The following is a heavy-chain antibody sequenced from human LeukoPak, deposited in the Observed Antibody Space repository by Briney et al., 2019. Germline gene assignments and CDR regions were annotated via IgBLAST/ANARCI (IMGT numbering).Heavy chain of an antibody. CDR3: ARIVGAIYFDY. CDR2: IKQYEREN. Sequence: QPGGSLRLSCAASGFTFSSYWMSWVRQAPGKGLEGVAKIKQYERENYLVDSVKGRFTISRGNAKNSLYLQTKSLRAEDTAVYYCARIVGAIYFDYWGQGTLVTVSS. CDR1: GFTFSSYW. V-gene: IGHV3-7*01. J-gene: IGHJ4*02. D-gene: IGHD1-26*01.